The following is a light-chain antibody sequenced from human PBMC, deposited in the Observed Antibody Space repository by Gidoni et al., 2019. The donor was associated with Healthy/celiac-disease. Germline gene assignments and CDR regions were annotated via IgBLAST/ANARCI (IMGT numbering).Light chain of an antibody. CDR2: GAC. V-gene: IGKV3-20*01. Sequence: PGLPLLSLGRSATLCCTASQSVSSIYLDQYQQNPGQAPRLLSDGACSRATGIPDSCSGSGSGANFTLTIIRLEPVDVAVYYCQKYGREFTFXPXTKVDIK. CDR1: QSVSSIY. CDR3: QKYGREFT. J-gene: IGKJ3*01.